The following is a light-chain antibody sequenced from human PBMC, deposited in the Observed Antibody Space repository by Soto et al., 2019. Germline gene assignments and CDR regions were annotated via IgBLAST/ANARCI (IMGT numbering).Light chain of an antibody. CDR3: QQFNNWPPL. CDR2: GAS. J-gene: IGKJ4*01. V-gene: IGKV3-15*01. CDR1: QSVRSN. Sequence: EIVMTQSQSTLYVSPGERATLSCRASQSVRSNLAWYQQKPGQAPRLLMYGASTRATGGPARFSGSGSGTEFTLTISGLQSEDFAVYYCQQFNNWPPLFGGGTKVDIK.